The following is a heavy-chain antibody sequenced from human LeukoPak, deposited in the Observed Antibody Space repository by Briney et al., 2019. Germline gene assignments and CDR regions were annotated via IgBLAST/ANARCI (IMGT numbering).Heavy chain of an antibody. V-gene: IGHV1-69*13. CDR1: GGTFSKYT. CDR3: ARDSSGIRSLIAH. CDR2: ITPLFGTA. D-gene: IGHD6-13*01. Sequence: SVKVSCKASGGTFSKYTISWVRQRPGQGLEWMGGITPLFGTANYAQKFQGRVTITADESASTAYMELSSLRSEDTAVYYCARDSSGIRSLIAHWGQGTLVTVSS. J-gene: IGHJ1*01.